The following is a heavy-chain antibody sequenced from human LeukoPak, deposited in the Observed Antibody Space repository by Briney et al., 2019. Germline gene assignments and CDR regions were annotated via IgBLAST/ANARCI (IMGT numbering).Heavy chain of an antibody. V-gene: IGHV4-59*01. Sequence: PSETLSLTCTVSVASISGYYWSWIRQPPGRGLEWIGYIYYSGSTNYNPSLMSRVTISEDTSKNQFSLKLSSVTAADTAIYYCARGPAWYFNYWGQGTLVTVSS. CDR2: IYYSGST. J-gene: IGHJ4*02. CDR3: ARGPAWYFNY. CDR1: VASISGYY.